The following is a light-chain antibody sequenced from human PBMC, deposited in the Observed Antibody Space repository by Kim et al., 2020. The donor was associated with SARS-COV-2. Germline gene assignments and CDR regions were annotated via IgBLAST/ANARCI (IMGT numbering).Light chain of an antibody. V-gene: IGKV3-15*01. CDR3: QQYDSWPPYT. CDR1: KSVSSR. Sequence: PGERGTLSCRGRKSVSSRWAWYQQKPGQADRLLMYGTSTRAAGIPARCSGSGSGTEFTLTINSLQSEEFAMYYCQQYDSWPPYTFGQGTKLEI. CDR2: GTS. J-gene: IGKJ2*01.